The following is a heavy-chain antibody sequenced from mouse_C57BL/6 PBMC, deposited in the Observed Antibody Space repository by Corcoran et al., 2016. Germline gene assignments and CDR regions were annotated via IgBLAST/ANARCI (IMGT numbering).Heavy chain of an antibody. J-gene: IGHJ1*03. CDR3: ARDSNWYLDV. CDR2: INTYSGVP. Sequence: QIQVVQSGPELNKPGETVKISCKASGYTFTTYGISWVKLAPGKGLKWMGWINTYSGVPPCADDFKGRFAFSLETSASTAYLQINHIKNEETATYFCARDSNWYLDVWGTGTTVTVS. CDR1: GYTFTTYG. V-gene: IGHV9-3*01. D-gene: IGHD2-5*01.